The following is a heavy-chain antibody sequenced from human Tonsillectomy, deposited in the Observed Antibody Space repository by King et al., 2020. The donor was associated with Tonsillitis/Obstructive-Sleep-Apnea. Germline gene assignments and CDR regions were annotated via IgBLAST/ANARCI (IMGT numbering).Heavy chain of an antibody. Sequence: VQLVESGGGLVKPGGSLRLSCAASGFTFSSYSMNWVRQAPGKGLEWVSSISSSSSYIYYADSVKGRFTISRDNAKNSLYPQMNSLRAEDTAVYYCAGPGYSSSPFDYWGQGTLVTVSS. V-gene: IGHV3-21*01. D-gene: IGHD6-13*01. J-gene: IGHJ4*02. CDR1: GFTFSSYS. CDR2: ISSSSSYI. CDR3: AGPGYSSSPFDY.